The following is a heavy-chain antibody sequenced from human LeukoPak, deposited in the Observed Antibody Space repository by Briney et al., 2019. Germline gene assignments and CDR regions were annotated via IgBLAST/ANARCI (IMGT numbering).Heavy chain of an antibody. V-gene: IGHV4-39*01. J-gene: IGHJ4*02. Sequence: SETLSLTCTVSGGSISSGNYYWNWIRQPPGKGLEWIGSIYYSGSTYYNPSLKSRVTVSVDTSKNQFSLKLSSVTATDTAVYYCARSGTYYRAFDFWGQGTLVTVSS. D-gene: IGHD1-26*01. CDR1: GGSISSGNYY. CDR2: IYYSGST. CDR3: ARSGTYYRAFDF.